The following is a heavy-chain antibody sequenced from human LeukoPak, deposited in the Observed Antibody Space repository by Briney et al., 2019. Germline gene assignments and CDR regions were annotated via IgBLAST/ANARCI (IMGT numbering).Heavy chain of an antibody. CDR1: GFTFNNYA. Sequence: GGSLRLSCAASGFTFNNYAMTWARQTPGKGLEWVSVISGSGGSTYYPHSVKGRYPISRVNSKTTLYLQLNILRAEDTVVHCYAKGGDSSVYYYYFDYWGQGTLVTVSS. CDR3: AKGGDSSVYYYYFDY. V-gene: IGHV3-23*01. CDR2: ISGSGGST. J-gene: IGHJ4*02. D-gene: IGHD3-22*01.